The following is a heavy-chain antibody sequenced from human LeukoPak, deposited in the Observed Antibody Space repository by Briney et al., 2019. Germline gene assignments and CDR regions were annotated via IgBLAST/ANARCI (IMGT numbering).Heavy chain of an antibody. CDR1: GSSISSGYY. V-gene: IGHV4-38-2*01. D-gene: IGHD3-3*01. Sequence: SETLSLTCAVSGSSISSGYYWGWIRQPPGKGQEWIGSIYHSGSTYYNPSLKSRVTISVDTSKNQFSLKLSFVTAADTAVYYCARLGITIFGVVISLGGAFDIWGQGTMVTVSS. J-gene: IGHJ3*02. CDR3: ARLGITIFGVVISLGGAFDI. CDR2: IYHSGST.